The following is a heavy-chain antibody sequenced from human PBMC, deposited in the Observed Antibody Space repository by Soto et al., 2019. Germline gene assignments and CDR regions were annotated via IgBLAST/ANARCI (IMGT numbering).Heavy chain of an antibody. CDR2: IYWNADR. D-gene: IGHD3-10*01. J-gene: IGHJ5*02. CDR3: VSGSFPNWFDP. Sequence: QITLKESGPTLVKPTQTLTLTCTFSGFAFTTSGAGVGWIRQPPGKALEWLALIYWNADRRYSPSLRSRLTITKDTSKNHVVLTMTNMDPVDTATYYCVSGSFPNWFDPWCQGTLVTVSS. V-gene: IGHV2-5*01. CDR1: GFAFTTSGAG.